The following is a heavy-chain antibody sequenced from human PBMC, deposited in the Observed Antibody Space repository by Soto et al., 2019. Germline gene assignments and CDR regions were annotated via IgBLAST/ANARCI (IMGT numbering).Heavy chain of an antibody. CDR1: GYTLTELS. CDR3: ATYWGEDFGLSPRWFDP. D-gene: IGHD3-16*01. Sequence: QVQLVQSGAEVKKPGASVKVSCKVSGYTLTELSMHWVRQAPGKGLEWMGGFDPEDGETIYAQKFQGRVTMTEDTSTDTAYMDLSSLRSEDTAVYYSATYWGEDFGLSPRWFDPWGQGTLVTVSS. V-gene: IGHV1-24*01. CDR2: FDPEDGET. J-gene: IGHJ5*02.